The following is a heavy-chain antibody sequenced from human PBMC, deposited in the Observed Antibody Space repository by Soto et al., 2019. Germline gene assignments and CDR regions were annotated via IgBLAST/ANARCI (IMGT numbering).Heavy chain of an antibody. CDR3: ARGHYDFWSGYFATIDY. CDR2: IHYSGST. Sequence: PSETLSLTCTVSGDSVSGSRYYWGWVRQPPGKGLEWIGYIHYSGSTKYNPSLKSRVTISADTSKNQSSLKLSSVTAADTAVYYCARGHYDFWSGYFATIDYWGQGTLVTVSS. V-gene: IGHV4-61*05. J-gene: IGHJ4*02. D-gene: IGHD3-3*01. CDR1: GDSVSGSRYY.